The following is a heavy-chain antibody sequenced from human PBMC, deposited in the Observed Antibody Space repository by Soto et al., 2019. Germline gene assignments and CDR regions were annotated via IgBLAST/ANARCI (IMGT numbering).Heavy chain of an antibody. CDR1: GFTFSSYW. CDR2: IKQDGSEK. J-gene: IGHJ4*02. CDR3: AREWHYSQYYFEC. Sequence: GCLSLSCGASGFTFSSYWRSWVRHAPGKGLEWVANIKQDGSEKYYVDSVKGRFTISRDNAKDSLYLQMNSLRAEDTAVYYCAREWHYSQYYFECWGRGTLVTVSS. D-gene: IGHD6-13*01. V-gene: IGHV3-7*01.